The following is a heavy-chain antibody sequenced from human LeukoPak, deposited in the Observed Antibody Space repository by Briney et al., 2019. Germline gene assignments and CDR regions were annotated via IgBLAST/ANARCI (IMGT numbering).Heavy chain of an antibody. CDR2: INHSGST. Sequence: SETLSLTCAVYGGSFSGYYWSWIRQPPGKGLEWIGEINHSGSTNYNPSLKSRVTISVDTSKNQFSLKLSSVTAADTAVYYCASFSKASMERDRGYYDYVWGSYRYILFDYWGQGTLVTVSS. J-gene: IGHJ4*02. D-gene: IGHD3-16*02. V-gene: IGHV4-34*01. CDR1: GGSFSGYY. CDR3: ASFSKASMERDRGYYDYVWGSYRYILFDY.